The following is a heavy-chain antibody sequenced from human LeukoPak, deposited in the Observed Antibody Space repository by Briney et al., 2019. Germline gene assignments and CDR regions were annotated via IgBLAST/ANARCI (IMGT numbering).Heavy chain of an antibody. D-gene: IGHD4-17*01. CDR1: GGSISSYY. CDR2: IYYSGST. CDR3: ARDTSDYAGEGFDY. J-gene: IGHJ4*02. Sequence: TASETLSLTCTVSGGSISSYYWSWIRQPPGKGLEWIGYIYYSGSTYYNPSLKSRVTISVDTSKNQFSLKLSSVTAADTAVYYCARDTSDYAGEGFDYWGQGTLVTVSS. V-gene: IGHV4-59*12.